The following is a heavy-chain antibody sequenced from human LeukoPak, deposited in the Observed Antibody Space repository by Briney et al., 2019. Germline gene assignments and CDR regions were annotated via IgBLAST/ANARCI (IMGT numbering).Heavy chain of an antibody. V-gene: IGHV4-39*07. CDR2: INHSGST. CDR1: GGSISSSSYY. Sequence: SETLSLTCTVSGGSISSSSYYWGWIRQPPGKGLEWIGEINHSGSTNYNPSLKSRVTISVDTSKNQFSLKLSSVTAADTAVYYCARRGYSYTYYFDYWGQGTLVTVSP. D-gene: IGHD5-18*01. J-gene: IGHJ4*02. CDR3: ARRGYSYTYYFDY.